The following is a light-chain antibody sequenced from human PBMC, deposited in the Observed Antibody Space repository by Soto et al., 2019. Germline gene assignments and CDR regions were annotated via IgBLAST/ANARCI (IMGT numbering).Light chain of an antibody. V-gene: IGLV2-8*01. J-gene: IGLJ2*01. CDR3: SSHAGSINVA. Sequence: QSALTQPASVSGSPGQSITISCTGTSSDVGGYNYVSWYQQYPGKAPKLIIYEVYKRPSGVPNRFSGSKSDNTASLTVSGLQAEDEADYYCSSHAGSINVAFGGGTKLTVL. CDR1: SSDVGGYNY. CDR2: EVY.